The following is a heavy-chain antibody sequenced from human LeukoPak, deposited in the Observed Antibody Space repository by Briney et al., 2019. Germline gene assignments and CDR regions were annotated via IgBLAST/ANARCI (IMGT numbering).Heavy chain of an antibody. CDR2: IYTSGST. D-gene: IGHD3-10*01. J-gene: IGHJ6*03. Sequence: SETLSLTCTVSGGSISSYYWSWIRQPAGKGLEWIGRIYTSGSTNYNPSLKSRVTMSVDTPKNQFSLKLSSVTAADTAVYYCARDRSEVTMVRGVIASYYYYYYMDVWGKGTTVTVSS. V-gene: IGHV4-4*07. CDR1: GGSISSYY. CDR3: ARDRSEVTMVRGVIASYYYYYYMDV.